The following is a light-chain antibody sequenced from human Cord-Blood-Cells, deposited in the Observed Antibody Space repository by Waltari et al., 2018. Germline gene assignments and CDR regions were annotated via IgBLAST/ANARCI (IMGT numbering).Light chain of an antibody. CDR2: DAS. Sequence: DIQMTQSPSSLSASVGDRVPIPCHASQDISNYLNWYQQKPGKAPKLLIYDASNLETGVPSRFSGSGSGTDFTFTISSLQPEDIATYYCQQYDNLPFTFGPGTKVDIK. CDR3: QQYDNLPFT. V-gene: IGKV1-33*01. J-gene: IGKJ3*01. CDR1: QDISNY.